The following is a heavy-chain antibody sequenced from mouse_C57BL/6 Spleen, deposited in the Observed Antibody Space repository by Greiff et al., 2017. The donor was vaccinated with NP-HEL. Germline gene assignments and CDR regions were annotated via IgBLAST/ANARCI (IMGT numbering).Heavy chain of an antibody. CDR3: ARGGITKGYYYAMDY. Sequence: QVQLQQSGAELVRPGTSVKLSCKASGYTFTSYWMHWVKQRPGQGLEWIGVIDPSDSYTNYNQKFKGKATLTVDTSSSTAYMQLSSLTSEDSAVYYCARGGITKGYYYAMDYWGQGTSVTVSS. J-gene: IGHJ4*01. CDR1: GYTFTSYW. V-gene: IGHV1-59*01. D-gene: IGHD2-4*01. CDR2: IDPSDSYT.